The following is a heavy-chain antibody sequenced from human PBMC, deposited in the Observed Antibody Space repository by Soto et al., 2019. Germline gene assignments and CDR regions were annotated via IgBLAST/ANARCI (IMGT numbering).Heavy chain of an antibody. J-gene: IGHJ3*02. CDR3: ARDASATTIVVDSLIAGDAFDI. Sequence: EVQLVESGGGLVKPGGSLRLSCAASGFTFSSYSMNWVRQAPGKGLEWVSSISSSSSYIYYADSVKGRFTISRDNAKNSLYLQMNSLRAEDTAVYYCARDASATTIVVDSLIAGDAFDIWGQGTMVTVSS. V-gene: IGHV3-21*01. D-gene: IGHD3-22*01. CDR2: ISSSSSYI. CDR1: GFTFSSYS.